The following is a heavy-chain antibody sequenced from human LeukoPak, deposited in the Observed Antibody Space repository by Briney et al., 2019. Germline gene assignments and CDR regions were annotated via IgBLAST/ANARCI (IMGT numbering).Heavy chain of an antibody. V-gene: IGHV3-48*03. CDR1: GFTFSSYE. CDR3: ARTPSSEQQLFFDY. D-gene: IGHD6-13*01. CDR2: ISSSGSTI. Sequence: GGSLRLSCAASGFTFSSYEMNWVRQAPGKGLEWVSYISSSGSTIYYADSVKGRFTISRDNAKNSLYLQMNSLRAEDTAVYYCARTPSSEQQLFFDYWGQGTLVTASS. J-gene: IGHJ4*02.